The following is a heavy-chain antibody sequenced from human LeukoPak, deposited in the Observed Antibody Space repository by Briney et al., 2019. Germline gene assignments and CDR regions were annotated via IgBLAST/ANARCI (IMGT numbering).Heavy chain of an antibody. CDR3: ARDGYNYRRFDY. J-gene: IGHJ4*02. Sequence: PSETLSLTCTVSGGSISSGSYYWSWIRQPGGKGLEWYGRIYTSGSTNYNPSLKSRVTISVDTSKNQFSLKLTSVTAADTAVYYCARDGYNYRRFDYWGQGTLVTVSS. CDR2: IYTSGST. V-gene: IGHV4-61*02. D-gene: IGHD5-24*01. CDR1: GGSISSGSYY.